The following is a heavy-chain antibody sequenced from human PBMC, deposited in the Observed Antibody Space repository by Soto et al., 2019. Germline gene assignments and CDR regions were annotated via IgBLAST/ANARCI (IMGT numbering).Heavy chain of an antibody. D-gene: IGHD3-22*01. J-gene: IGHJ4*02. V-gene: IGHV1-69*13. CDR3: ARGPTDYYDNSANYFLDY. CDR2: IIPIFGTA. Sequence: ASVKVSCKASGGTFSSYAISWVRQAPGQGLEWLGWIIPIFGTAKYAQKFQGRVTITADESTSTAYMELRSLRSDDTAVYYCARGPTDYYDNSANYFLDYWGQGTLVTVSS. CDR1: GGTFSSYA.